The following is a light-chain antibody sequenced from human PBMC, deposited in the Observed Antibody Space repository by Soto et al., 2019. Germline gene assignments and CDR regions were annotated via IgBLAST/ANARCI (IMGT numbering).Light chain of an antibody. CDR3: LQHNTYPWT. CDR1: QDIRNY. Sequence: DIQMTQSPSAMSAYVGYRVTITCRASQDIRNYLAWFQQKPGKVPKRLIYDASSLQRGVPSRFSGSGSGTDFTLTIIILQPEDFATYYCLQHNTYPWTFGQGTKVEIK. J-gene: IGKJ1*01. CDR2: DAS. V-gene: IGKV1-17*03.